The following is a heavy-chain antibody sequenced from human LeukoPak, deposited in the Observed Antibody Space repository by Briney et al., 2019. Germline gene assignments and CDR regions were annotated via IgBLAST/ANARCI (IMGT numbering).Heavy chain of an antibody. V-gene: IGHV4-34*01. D-gene: IGHD2-15*01. CDR1: GGSLSGYY. CDR3: GRDGSRYCSGASCYTY. J-gene: IGHJ4*02. CDR2: INYSGST. Sequence: PSETLSLTCAVYGGSLSGYYWSWIRQPPGRRLEWIGEINYSGSTNYNPSLKSRVTILVDTSKNEFSLKLSSVTAADTAVYYCGRDGSRYCSGASCYTYWGQGTLVTVSS.